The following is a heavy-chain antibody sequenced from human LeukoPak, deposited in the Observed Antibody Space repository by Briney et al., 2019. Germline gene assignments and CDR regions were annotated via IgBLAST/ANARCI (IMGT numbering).Heavy chain of an antibody. CDR3: AKDLSTYYHDSRTPDY. Sequence: GGSLRLSCAASGFTFSSYWMSWVRQAPGKGLEWVANIKQDGSEKYYVDSVKGRFTISRDNAKNTLYLQMNSLRAEDTAVYYCAKDLSTYYHDSRTPDYWGQGTQVTVSS. D-gene: IGHD3-22*01. CDR1: GFTFSSYW. CDR2: IKQDGSEK. V-gene: IGHV3-7*01. J-gene: IGHJ4*02.